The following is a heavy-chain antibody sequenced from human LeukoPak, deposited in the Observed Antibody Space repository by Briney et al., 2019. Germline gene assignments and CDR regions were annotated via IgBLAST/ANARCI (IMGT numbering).Heavy chain of an antibody. V-gene: IGHV4-34*01. CDR3: ARGMTAFNPRSFDY. CDR2: INHSGST. Sequence: PSETLSLTCAVYSGSFSGYYWSWIRQPPGKGLEWIGEINHSGSTNYNPSLKSRVTISVDTSKNQFSLKLSSVTAADTAVYYCARGMTAFNPRSFDYWGQGTLVTVSS. CDR1: SGSFSGYY. J-gene: IGHJ4*02. D-gene: IGHD5-18*01.